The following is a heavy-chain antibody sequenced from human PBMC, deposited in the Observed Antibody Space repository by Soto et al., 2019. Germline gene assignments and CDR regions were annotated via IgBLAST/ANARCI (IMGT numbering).Heavy chain of an antibody. CDR3: ARQDYYDSSSYSVGPFDY. D-gene: IGHD3-22*01. V-gene: IGHV1-69*13. Sequence: RASVKVSCKASGGTFSSYAISWVRQAPGQGLEWMGGIIPIFGTANYAQKFQGRVTSTANESTSTAYMELSSLRSEDTAVYYCARQDYYDSSSYSVGPFDYWGQGTLVTVSS. CDR1: GGTFSSYA. CDR2: IIPIFGTA. J-gene: IGHJ4*02.